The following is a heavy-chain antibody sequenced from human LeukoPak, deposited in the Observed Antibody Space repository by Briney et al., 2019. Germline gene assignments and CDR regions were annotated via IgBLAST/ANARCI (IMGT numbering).Heavy chain of an antibody. D-gene: IGHD3-22*01. Sequence: SETLSLTCTVSGGSISSYYWSWIRQPPGKGLEWIGYIYYSGSTNYNPSLKSRVTISVDTSKNQFSLKLSSVTAADTAVYYCARVPPYYYDSSGYFDYWGQGTLVTVSS. V-gene: IGHV4-59*01. CDR1: GGSISSYY. J-gene: IGHJ4*02. CDR3: ARVPPYYYDSSGYFDY. CDR2: IYYSGST.